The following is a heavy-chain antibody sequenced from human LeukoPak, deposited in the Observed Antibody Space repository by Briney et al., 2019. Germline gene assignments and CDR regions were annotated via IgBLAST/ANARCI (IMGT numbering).Heavy chain of an antibody. CDR1: GFSLTTSGVG. CDR3: AHSPRYSSGWYYDY. Sequence: SGPTLVKPTQTLTLTCTFSGFSLTTSGVGVGWIRQPPGKALEWLALMYWDDDKRYSSSLKSRLTITKDTSKYQVVLTMTNMDSEDSATYYCAHSPRYSSGWYYDYWGQGIMVTVSS. V-gene: IGHV2-5*02. J-gene: IGHJ4*02. D-gene: IGHD6-19*01. CDR2: MYWDDDK.